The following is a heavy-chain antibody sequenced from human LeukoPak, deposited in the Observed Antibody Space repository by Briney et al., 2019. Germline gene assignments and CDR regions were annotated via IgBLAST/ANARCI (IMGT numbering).Heavy chain of an antibody. CDR2: INPSGGST. V-gene: IGHV1-46*01. CDR3: AREGRGYGDSSIHAFDI. Sequence: ASVKVSCEASGYTFTSYYMHWVRQAPGQGLEWMGIINPSGGSTSYAQKFQGRVTMTRDTSTSTVYMELSSLRSEDTAVYYCAREGRGYGDSSIHAFDIWGQGTMVTVSS. D-gene: IGHD4-17*01. J-gene: IGHJ3*02. CDR1: GYTFTSYY.